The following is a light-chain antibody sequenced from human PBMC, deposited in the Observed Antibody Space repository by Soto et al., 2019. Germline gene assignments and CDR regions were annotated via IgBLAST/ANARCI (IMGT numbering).Light chain of an antibody. CDR1: QGLGNTY. J-gene: IGKJ2*01. Sequence: DVVMTQSPLSLPVTLGQPASISCRSSQGLGNTYLNWFHQRPGQSPRRLIYKVSNRDSGVPDRFSGSGSGTDFTLKISRVEAEDVGLYFCMQATHWPYTFGQGTKREI. CDR3: MQATHWPYT. V-gene: IGKV2-30*01. CDR2: KVS.